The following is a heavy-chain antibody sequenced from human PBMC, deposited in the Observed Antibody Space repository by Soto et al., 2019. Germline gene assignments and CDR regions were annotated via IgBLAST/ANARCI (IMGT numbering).Heavy chain of an antibody. V-gene: IGHV1-3*01. CDR3: VIVQYSGDDLRLAFDI. D-gene: IGHD5-12*01. Sequence: QVPLVQSGAQVKRPGASVTVSCRASGYTFTSYSLHWVRQAPGRRLEWMGWIRAGKGSTNYSQSFQGRVTITRYTSAAAVKSTVSILISEATAVYYCVIVQYSGDDLRLAFDIWGEGTMVSVSS. CDR2: IRAGKGST. J-gene: IGHJ3*02. CDR1: GYTFTSYS.